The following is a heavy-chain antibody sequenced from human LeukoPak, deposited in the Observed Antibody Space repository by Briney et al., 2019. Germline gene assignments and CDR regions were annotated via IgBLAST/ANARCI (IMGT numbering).Heavy chain of an antibody. J-gene: IGHJ4*02. Sequence: SGGSLRLSCVASGFTFSNAWMSWVRQAPGKGLEWVGRIKSKTDGGTTDYAAPVKGRFTISRDDSKNTLYLQMNSLKTEDTAVYYCTTDRGAIVATIIDYWGQGTLVTVSS. CDR3: TTDRGAIVATIIDY. D-gene: IGHD5-12*01. CDR2: IKSKTDGGTT. CDR1: GFTFSNAW. V-gene: IGHV3-15*01.